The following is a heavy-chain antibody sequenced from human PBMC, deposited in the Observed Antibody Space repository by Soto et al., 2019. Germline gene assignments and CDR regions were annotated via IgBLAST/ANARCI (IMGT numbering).Heavy chain of an antibody. D-gene: IGHD5-12*01. CDR1: GDTFSSYG. J-gene: IGHJ4*02. Sequence: QVQVEQSGAEVKKPGSSVKVSCKASGDTFSSYGFTWVRQAPGQGLEWMGGLIPILRTANYAQKFQGRVTITADESTSTAYMELSSLRSEDTAVYYCARALVATNAFDYWGQGIRVTVSS. V-gene: IGHV1-69*11. CDR3: ARALVATNAFDY. CDR2: LIPILRTA.